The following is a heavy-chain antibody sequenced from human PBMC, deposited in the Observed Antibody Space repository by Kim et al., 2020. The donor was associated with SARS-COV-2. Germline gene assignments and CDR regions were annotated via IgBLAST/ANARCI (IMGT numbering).Heavy chain of an antibody. CDR2: IRHDASMI. CDR1: GFPFSAHP. CDR3: ARDMLITGADDK. D-gene: IGHD3-16*01. Sequence: GGSLRLSCAASGFPFSAHPMTWVRQAPGKGLEWVSYIRHDASMIYYANSVKGRFTISRDNARNSLYLQMNSLREEDTAVYYCARDMLITGADDKWGQGTLVTVSS. J-gene: IGHJ4*02. V-gene: IGHV3-48*02.